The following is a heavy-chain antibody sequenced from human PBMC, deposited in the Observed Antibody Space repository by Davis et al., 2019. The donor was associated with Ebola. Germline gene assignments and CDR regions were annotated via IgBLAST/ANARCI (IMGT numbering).Heavy chain of an antibody. Sequence: ASVKVSCKASGYTFSSYAIHLVRQAPGQSLEWIGWINAGNGNTIYSQKFQGRVTFTRDTSATTAYMELSSLRSEDTAVYYCARGVQNRYDSSGQFDYWGQGTLVTVSS. CDR3: ARGVQNRYDSSGQFDY. J-gene: IGHJ4*02. V-gene: IGHV1-3*01. D-gene: IGHD3-22*01. CDR2: INAGNGNT. CDR1: GYTFSSYA.